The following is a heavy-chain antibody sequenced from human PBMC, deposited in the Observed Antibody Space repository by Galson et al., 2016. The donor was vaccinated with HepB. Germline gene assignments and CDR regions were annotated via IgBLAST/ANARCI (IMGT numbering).Heavy chain of an antibody. CDR3: ARGNRNYDFWSGYYSAS. V-gene: IGHV3-48*02. CDR2: ISSSSSTI. D-gene: IGHD3-3*01. J-gene: IGHJ5*01. Sequence: SLRLSCAASGFTFSSYSMNWVRQAPGKGLEWVSYISSSSSTIYYADSVKGRFTISRDNAKNSRYLQMNSLRDEDTAGYYCARGNRNYDFWSGYYSASWGHGTLVTVSS. CDR1: GFTFSSYS.